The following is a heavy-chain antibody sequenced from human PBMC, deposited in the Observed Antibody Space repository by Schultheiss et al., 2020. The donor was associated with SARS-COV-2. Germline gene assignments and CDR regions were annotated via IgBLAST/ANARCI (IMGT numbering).Heavy chain of an antibody. Sequence: GGSLRLSCAASGFTFSTYWMTWVRQAPGKGLEWVANIKEDGNEKYYVDSVKGRFTISRDNAKKSLYLQMNSLRAEDTAVYFCARDKSGYDFYYYYGMDVWGQGTTVTVSS. D-gene: IGHD5-12*01. V-gene: IGHV3-7*01. CDR1: GFTFSTYW. J-gene: IGHJ6*02. CDR3: ARDKSGYDFYYYYGMDV. CDR2: IKEDGNEK.